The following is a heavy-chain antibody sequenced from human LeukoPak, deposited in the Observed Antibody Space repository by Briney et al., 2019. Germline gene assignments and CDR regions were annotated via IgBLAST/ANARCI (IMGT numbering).Heavy chain of an antibody. J-gene: IGHJ4*02. V-gene: IGHV4-39*01. D-gene: IGHD3-22*01. CDR3: ARHDRYYSDGSGHITLSFFDY. Sequence: SETLSLTCSVSGGSISTSNYLWAWIRQPPGKGLEWIGSVYYGGSTQYNPALQSRVTISIDTSKNQFSLKLNSVTAADTAVYYCARHDRYYSDGSGHITLSFFDYWGQGTLVTVSS. CDR1: GGSISTSNYL. CDR2: VYYGGST.